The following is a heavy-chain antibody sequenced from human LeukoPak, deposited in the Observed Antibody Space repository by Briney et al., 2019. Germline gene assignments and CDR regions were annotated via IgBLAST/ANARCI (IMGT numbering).Heavy chain of an antibody. D-gene: IGHD3-22*01. Sequence: SETLSLTCTVSGGSLSTYYWSWIRQPPGKGLEWMGYIYYSGSTNYNPSLKSRVTISVDTSKNLSSLKLSSVTAADTAIYYCARASGGYYNNWFDPWGQGTLVTVSS. CDR2: IYYSGST. V-gene: IGHV4-59*01. CDR1: GGSLSTYY. CDR3: ARASGGYYNNWFDP. J-gene: IGHJ5*02.